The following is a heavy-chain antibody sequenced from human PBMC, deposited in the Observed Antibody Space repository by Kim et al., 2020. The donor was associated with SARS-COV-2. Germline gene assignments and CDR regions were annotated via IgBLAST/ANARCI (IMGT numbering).Heavy chain of an antibody. D-gene: IGHD2-2*01. CDR3: ARRVWSGSSFAFDS. CDR2: IHNGGST. Sequence: SETLSLTCSVSGASIRTSTNYWGWIRQPPGKGLEWIGSIHNGGSTFYNSSLTSRATLFVDRSKNQFSLKLSSVTAADTAMYYCARRVWSGSSFAFDSWGQGILVTVSS. V-gene: IGHV4-39*01. CDR1: GASIRTSTNY. J-gene: IGHJ4*02.